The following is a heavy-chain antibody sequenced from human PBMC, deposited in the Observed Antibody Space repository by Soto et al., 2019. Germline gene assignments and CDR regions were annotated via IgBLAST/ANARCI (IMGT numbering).Heavy chain of an antibody. J-gene: IGHJ4*02. CDR3: ARVRGSSGYGGPYYFDY. CDR2: TYYRSKWYN. Sequence: TSQTLSLTCAISGDSVSSNSAAWNWIRQSPSRGLEWLGRTYYRSKWYNDYAVSVKSRITINPDTSKNQFSLQLNSVTPEDTAVYYCARVRGSSGYGGPYYFDYWGQGTLVTVSS. V-gene: IGHV6-1*01. D-gene: IGHD5-12*01. CDR1: GDSVSSNSAA.